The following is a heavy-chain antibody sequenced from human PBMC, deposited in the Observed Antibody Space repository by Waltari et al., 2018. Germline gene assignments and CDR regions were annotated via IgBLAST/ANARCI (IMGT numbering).Heavy chain of an antibody. CDR3: ARYGEVPPNYFFDF. D-gene: IGHD2-21*01. V-gene: IGHV4-34*01. CDR2: IHYDGST. Sequence: QVQLHQWGAGLLKPSATLSLTCAVPGESFSGYFWSWIRQPPGKGLEWLGAIHYDGSTNYKPSLKSRLSLSVDTTKKHFSLRLTSVTAADTGMYFCARYGEVPPNYFFDFWGQGIRVTVSS. CDR1: GESFSGYF. J-gene: IGHJ4*01.